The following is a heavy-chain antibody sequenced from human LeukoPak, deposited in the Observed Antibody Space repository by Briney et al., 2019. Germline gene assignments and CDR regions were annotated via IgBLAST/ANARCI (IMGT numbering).Heavy chain of an antibody. J-gene: IGHJ4*02. D-gene: IGHD2/OR15-2a*01. CDR1: GFTFSNYA. V-gene: IGHV3-23*01. CDR3: AKQYLDAN. Sequence: GASLRLSCEVSGFTFSNYAMNWVRQAPGKGLEWVSSISESGDTTDYADSVKGRFTISRDNSKNTLYLQMNSLRAEDTAVYYCAKQYLDANWGQGTLVTVAS. CDR2: ISESGDTT.